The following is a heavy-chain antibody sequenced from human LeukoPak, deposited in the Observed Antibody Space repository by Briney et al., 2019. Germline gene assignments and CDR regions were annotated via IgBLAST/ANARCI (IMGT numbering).Heavy chain of an antibody. CDR1: GFTFSTFA. D-gene: IGHD4/OR15-4a*01. J-gene: IGHJ3*01. CDR2: ISGRTTNT. V-gene: IGHV3-23*01. CDR3: AKDFSVLDYGILGDAFDF. Sequence: GGSLRLSCAASGFTFSTFAMGWVRQAPGKGLEWVSTISGRTTNTYYAASVNGRFTISRDSSKNSLYLQLNSLRAEDTAIYFCAKDFSVLDYGILGDAFDFWGHGTLVTVSS.